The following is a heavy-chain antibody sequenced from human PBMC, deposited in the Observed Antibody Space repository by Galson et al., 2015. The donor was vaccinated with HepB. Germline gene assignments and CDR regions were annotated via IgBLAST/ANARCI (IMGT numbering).Heavy chain of an antibody. Sequence: SVKVSCKASGYTFTSYGISWVRQAPGQGHEWMGWISAYNGNTNYAQKLQGRVTMTTDTSTSTAYMELRSLRSDDTAVYYCARDGGYSYGYMGPTVDYWGQGTLVTVSS. J-gene: IGHJ4*02. CDR3: ARDGGYSYGYMGPTVDY. CDR1: GYTFTSYG. V-gene: IGHV1-18*04. CDR2: ISAYNGNT. D-gene: IGHD5-18*01.